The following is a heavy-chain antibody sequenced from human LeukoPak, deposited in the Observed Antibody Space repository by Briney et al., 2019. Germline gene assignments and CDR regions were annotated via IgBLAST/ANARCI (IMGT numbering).Heavy chain of an antibody. CDR1: GGSISSYY. CDR3: ARGGYSYGYDY. V-gene: IGHV4-59*01. CDR2: IYYSGST. D-gene: IGHD5-18*01. Sequence: SETLSLTCTVSGGSISSYYWSWIRQPPGKGLEWIGYIYYSGSTNYNPSLKSRVTISVDTSKNQFSLKLSSVTAADTAVYYCARGGYSYGYDYWGQGTLVTVSS. J-gene: IGHJ4*02.